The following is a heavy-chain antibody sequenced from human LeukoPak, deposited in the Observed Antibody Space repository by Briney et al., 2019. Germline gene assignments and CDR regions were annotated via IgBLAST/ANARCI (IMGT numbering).Heavy chain of an antibody. V-gene: IGHV4-59*08. CDR2: IYYSGST. CDR1: GGSISSYY. Sequence: SEALSLTCTVSGGSISSYYWSWIRQPPGKGLEWIGYIYYSGSTNYNPSLKSRVTISVDTSKNQFSLKLSSVTAADTAVYYCARGGFGWFDPWGQGTLVTVSS. CDR3: ARGGFGWFDP. J-gene: IGHJ5*02. D-gene: IGHD3-10*01.